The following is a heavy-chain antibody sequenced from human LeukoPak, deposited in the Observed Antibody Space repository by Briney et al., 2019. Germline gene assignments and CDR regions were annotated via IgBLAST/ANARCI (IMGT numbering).Heavy chain of an antibody. D-gene: IGHD3-16*01. J-gene: IGHJ4*02. CDR3: AKDRLRLGY. Sequence: GGSLRLSCAASGFTFSTYSMKWVRQAPGKGLEWVSAISGSGGSTYYADSVKGRFTISRDNSKNTLYLQMNSLRAEDTAVYYCAKDRLRLGYWGQGTLVTVSS. CDR2: ISGSGGST. CDR1: GFTFSTYS. V-gene: IGHV3-23*01.